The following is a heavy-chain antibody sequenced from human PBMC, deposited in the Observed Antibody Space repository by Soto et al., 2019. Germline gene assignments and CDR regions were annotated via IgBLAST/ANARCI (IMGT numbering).Heavy chain of an antibody. V-gene: IGHV4-34*01. J-gene: IGHJ5*02. CDR2: INHSGST. CDR3: ARAISSSPITIFGVIRGLNWFDP. D-gene: IGHD3-3*01. Sequence: SDTLSLTCAVYGGSFSGYYWSWIRQPPGKGLEWIGEINHSGSTNYNPSLKSRVTISVDTSKNQFSLKLSSVTAADTAVYYCARAISSSPITIFGVIRGLNWFDPWGQGTLVTVSS. CDR1: GGSFSGYY.